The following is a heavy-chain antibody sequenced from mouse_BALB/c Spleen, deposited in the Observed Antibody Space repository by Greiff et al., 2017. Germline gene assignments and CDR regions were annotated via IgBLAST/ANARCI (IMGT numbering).Heavy chain of an antibody. D-gene: IGHD2-14*01. CDR1: GYSITSDYA. J-gene: IGHJ4*01. CDR2: ISYSGST. V-gene: IGHV3-2*02. CDR3: AREDYRYDGLRYAMDY. Sequence: EVHLVESGPGLVKPSQSLSLICTVTGYSITSDYAWNWIRQFPGNKLEWMGYISYSGSTSYNPSLKSRISITRDTSKNQFFLQLNSVTTEDTATYYCAREDYRYDGLRYAMDYWGQGTSVTVSS.